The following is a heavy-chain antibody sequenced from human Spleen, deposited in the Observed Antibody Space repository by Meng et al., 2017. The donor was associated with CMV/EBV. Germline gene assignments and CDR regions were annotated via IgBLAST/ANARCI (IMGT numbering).Heavy chain of an antibody. CDR1: GYTFINFP. CDR2: LNTYTGDT. J-gene: IGHJ4*02. CDR3: ARGLVTVVGFYIDY. Sequence: SGYTFINFPFTWVRQAPGQGLEWMGWLNTYTGDTNYAQKFQGRVTMTADTSTNTTYLDLWSLRSDDTAVYYCARGLVTVVGFYIDYWGQGTLVTVSS. V-gene: IGHV1-18*01. D-gene: IGHD3-10*01.